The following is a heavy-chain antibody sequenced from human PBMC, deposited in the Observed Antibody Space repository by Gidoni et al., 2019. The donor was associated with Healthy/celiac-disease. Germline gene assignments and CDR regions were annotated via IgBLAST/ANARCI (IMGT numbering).Heavy chain of an antibody. Sequence: QVQLQQWGAGLLKPSETLSPTCAVYGGSLSGYYWRWIRQPPGKGLEWIGEINHSGSTNYNPSLKSRVTISVDTSKNQFSLKLSSVTAADTAVYYCARGPLRGYYYYYGMDVWGQGTTVTVSS. CDR1: GGSLSGYY. V-gene: IGHV4-34*01. CDR3: ARGPLRGYYYYYGMDV. CDR2: INHSGST. J-gene: IGHJ6*02.